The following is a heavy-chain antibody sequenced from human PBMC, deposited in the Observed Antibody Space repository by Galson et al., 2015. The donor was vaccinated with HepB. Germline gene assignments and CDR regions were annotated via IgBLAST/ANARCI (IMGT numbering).Heavy chain of an antibody. CDR1: GYTFTGYY. D-gene: IGHD2-2*01. CDR3: ARSLIVVPAHPYLLPRAGQLDV. CDR2: INPNSGGT. J-gene: IGHJ6*04. V-gene: IGHV1-2*04. Sequence: SVKVSCKASGYTFTGYYMHWVRQAPGQGLEWMGWINPNSGGTNYAQKFQGWVTMTRDTSISTAYMELSRLRSDDTAVYYCARSLIVVPAHPYLLPRAGQLDVWGKGTTVTVSS.